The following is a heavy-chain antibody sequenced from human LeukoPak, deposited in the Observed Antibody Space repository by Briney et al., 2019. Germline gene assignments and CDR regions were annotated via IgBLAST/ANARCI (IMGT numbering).Heavy chain of an antibody. V-gene: IGHV4-38-2*02. CDR2: MYFSGST. Sequence: SETLSLTCTVSGYSISSGYYWGWIRQPPGKGLEWIGSMYFSGSTYYNPSLKSRVTISVDTSKNQFSLKLSCVTAADTAVYYCARTRNWNKSFDYWGQGILVTVSS. D-gene: IGHD1/OR15-1a*01. CDR3: ARTRNWNKSFDY. CDR1: GYSISSGYY. J-gene: IGHJ4*02.